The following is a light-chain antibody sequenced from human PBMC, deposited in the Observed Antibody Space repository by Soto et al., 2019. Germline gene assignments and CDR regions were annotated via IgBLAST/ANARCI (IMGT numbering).Light chain of an antibody. J-gene: IGLJ1*01. V-gene: IGLV2-8*01. Sequence: QSVLTQPPSASGSPGQSVTISCTGTSSDVGGYNYVSWYQQHPGKAPKLMIYEVSKRPSGVPDRFSGSKSGNTASLTVSGLQAEDEAVYYCSSYAGSNNLGVFGTGTKVTVL. CDR1: SSDVGGYNY. CDR2: EVS. CDR3: SSYAGSNNLGV.